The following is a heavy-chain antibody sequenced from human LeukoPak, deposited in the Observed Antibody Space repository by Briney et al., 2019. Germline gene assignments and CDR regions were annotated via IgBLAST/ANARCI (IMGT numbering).Heavy chain of an antibody. Sequence: ASVKVSCKASGYTFTGYYVHWVRQAPGQGLEWMGWINPNSGGTNYAQKFQGRVTMTRDTSISTAYMELGRLRSDDTAVYYCARDGFYYGSGSTSLKLEPWGQGTQVTVSS. V-gene: IGHV1-2*02. CDR2: INPNSGGT. D-gene: IGHD3-10*01. CDR3: ARDGFYYGSGSTSLKLEP. CDR1: GYTFTGYY. J-gene: IGHJ5*02.